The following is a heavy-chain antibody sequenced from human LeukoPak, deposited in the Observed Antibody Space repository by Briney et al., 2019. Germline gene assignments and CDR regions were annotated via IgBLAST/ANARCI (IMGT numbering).Heavy chain of an antibody. CDR1: GGSFSGYY. V-gene: IGHV4-34*01. Sequence: SETLSLTCTVYGGSFSGYYWSWIRQPPGKGLEWIGEINHSGSTNYNPSLKSRVTISVDTSKNQFSLKLSSVTAADTAVYYCARHLPWLVRGRFDPWGQGTLVTVSS. CDR3: ARHLPWLVRGRFDP. J-gene: IGHJ5*02. CDR2: INHSGST. D-gene: IGHD6-19*01.